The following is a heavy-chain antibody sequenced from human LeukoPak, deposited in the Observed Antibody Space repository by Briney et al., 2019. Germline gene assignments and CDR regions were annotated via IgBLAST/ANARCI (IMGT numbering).Heavy chain of an antibody. D-gene: IGHD3-22*01. CDR2: IDPNSGGT. CDR1: EYTFTGYY. Sequence: GASVKVSCKTSEYTFTGYYMHWVGQAPGQGLEWMGWIDPNSGGTNYAQKFQGRVTMTRDTSIGTAYMELSRLTSDDTAVYYCARGYYDRGSLYYFDYWGQGTLVTVSS. J-gene: IGHJ4*02. CDR3: ARGYYDRGSLYYFDY. V-gene: IGHV1-2*02.